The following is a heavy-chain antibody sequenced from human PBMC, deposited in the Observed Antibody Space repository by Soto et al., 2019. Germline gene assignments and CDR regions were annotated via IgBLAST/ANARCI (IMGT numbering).Heavy chain of an antibody. Sequence: PSETRSLTCAVSGGSISSSSWWSFFRQPPGKGLEWIGEIYHSGSTNYNPSLKSRVTISVDKSKNQFSLKLSSVTAADTAVYYCARSPFYYGSGSATGFDPWGQGTLVTVSS. CDR1: GGSISSSSW. CDR2: IYHSGST. V-gene: IGHV4-4*02. J-gene: IGHJ5*02. D-gene: IGHD3-10*01. CDR3: ARSPFYYGSGSATGFDP.